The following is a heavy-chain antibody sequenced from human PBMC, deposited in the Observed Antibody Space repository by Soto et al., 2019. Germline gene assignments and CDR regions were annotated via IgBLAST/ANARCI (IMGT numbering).Heavy chain of an antibody. CDR3: ARPGELGSGMDV. CDR2: ISGSGSTI. D-gene: IGHD3-10*01. V-gene: IGHV3-11*01. J-gene: IGHJ6*04. CDR1: GFTFSDYY. Sequence: QVHLVESGGGLVKPGGSLRLSCAASGFTFSDYYMSWIRQAPGKGLEWVSHISGSGSTIYYADSVKGLFTISSDNAKNSLYLQMNSLSAEATAGYYGARPGELGSGMDVWGKGTPVTVSS.